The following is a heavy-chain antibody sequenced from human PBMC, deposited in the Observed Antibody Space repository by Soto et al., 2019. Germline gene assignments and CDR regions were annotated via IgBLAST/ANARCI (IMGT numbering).Heavy chain of an antibody. CDR3: AREGGESSDGLYYFDS. V-gene: IGHV4-30-4*01. J-gene: IGHJ4*02. CDR2: IHSSGSI. D-gene: IGHD3-16*01. Sequence: PSETLSLTCTVSGGSISSDDYYWSWIRQAPGRGLEWIGYIHSSGSIYYNPSLKSRATMSIDTSKNQFSLKLSSVTAADTAVYFCAREGGESSDGLYYFDSWGQGSLVTVSS. CDR1: GGSISSDDYY.